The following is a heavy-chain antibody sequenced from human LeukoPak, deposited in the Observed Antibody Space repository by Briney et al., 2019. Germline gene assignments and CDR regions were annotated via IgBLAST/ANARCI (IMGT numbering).Heavy chain of an antibody. Sequence: GGSLRLSCAASGFAFSGYSMHWVRQAPGKGLEWVAVISYDGHNKDYADSVKGRFTISRDNSKKTLYLQMNTLRGEDTAVYYCARDRQWLPPPEGYYYGMDVWGQGTTVTVSS. CDR3: ARDRQWLPPPEGYYYGMDV. CDR2: ISYDGHNK. D-gene: IGHD6-19*01. V-gene: IGHV3-30-3*01. CDR1: GFAFSGYS. J-gene: IGHJ6*02.